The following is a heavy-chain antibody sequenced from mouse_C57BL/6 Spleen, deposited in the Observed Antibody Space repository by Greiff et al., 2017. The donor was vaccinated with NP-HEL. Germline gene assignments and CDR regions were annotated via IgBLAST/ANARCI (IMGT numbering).Heavy chain of an antibody. Sequence: QVQLQQPGAELVMPGASVKLSCKASGYTFTSYWMHWVKQRPGQGLEWIGEIDPSDSYTNYNQKFKGKSTLTVDKSSSTAYMQLSSLTSEDSAVYYCARRTGPYAMDYWGQGTSVTVSS. D-gene: IGHD4-1*01. V-gene: IGHV1-69*01. CDR1: GYTFTSYW. J-gene: IGHJ4*01. CDR2: IDPSDSYT. CDR3: ARRTGPYAMDY.